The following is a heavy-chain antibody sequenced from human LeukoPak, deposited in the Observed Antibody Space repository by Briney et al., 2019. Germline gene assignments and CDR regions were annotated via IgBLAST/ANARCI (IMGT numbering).Heavy chain of an antibody. CDR1: GFTFSSYS. Sequence: GGSLRLSCAASGFTFSSYSMNWVRQAPGKGLEWVAVVSYDGSNKYYADSVKGRFTISRDNSKNTLSLQMSSLRAEDTAVYYCAKAETMTQRGYFDYWGQGTLVTVSS. CDR3: AKAETMTQRGYFDY. CDR2: VSYDGSNK. V-gene: IGHV3-30*18. D-gene: IGHD1-1*01. J-gene: IGHJ4*02.